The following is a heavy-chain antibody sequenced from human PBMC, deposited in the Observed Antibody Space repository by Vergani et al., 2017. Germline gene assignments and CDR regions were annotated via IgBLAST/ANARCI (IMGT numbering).Heavy chain of an antibody. CDR1: GFTVSSNY. J-gene: IGHJ6*02. CDR2: ISSSGSTI. CDR3: AGDLGCSSTSCYGYYYYGMDV. D-gene: IGHD2-2*01. V-gene: IGHV3-11*01. Sequence: VQLVETGGGLIQPGGSLRLSCAASGFTVSSNYMSWIRQAPGKGLEWVSYISSSGSTIYYADSVKGRFTISRDNAKNSLYLQMNSLRAEDTAVYYCAGDLGCSSTSCYGYYYYGMDVWGQGTTVTVSS.